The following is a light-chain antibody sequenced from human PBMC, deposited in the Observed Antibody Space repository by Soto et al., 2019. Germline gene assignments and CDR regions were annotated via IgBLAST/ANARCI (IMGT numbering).Light chain of an antibody. CDR2: GAS. V-gene: IGKV3-20*01. J-gene: IGKJ5*01. Sequence: IVLPQSPCTMSFITGERDPLCWKASQSVSSSYLAWYQQKPGQAPRLLIYGASSRATGIPDRFSGSGSGTDFTLTISRLEPEDFAVYYCQQYGSSQITFGQGTRLEIK. CDR1: QSVSSSY. CDR3: QQYGSSQIT.